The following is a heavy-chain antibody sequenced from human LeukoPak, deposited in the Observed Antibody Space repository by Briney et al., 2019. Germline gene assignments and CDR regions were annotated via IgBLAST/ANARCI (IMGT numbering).Heavy chain of an antibody. V-gene: IGHV1-18*01. CDR3: ARDAPWYYDILTGYPPPRVFDY. CDR2: ISAYNGNT. D-gene: IGHD3-9*01. Sequence: GASVKVSCKASGYTFTSYGISWVRQAPGQGLEWMGWISAYNGNTNYAQKLQGRVTMTTDTSTSTAYMELRSLRSDDTAVYYCARDAPWYYDILTGYPPPRVFDYWGQGNLVTVSS. CDR1: GYTFTSYG. J-gene: IGHJ4*02.